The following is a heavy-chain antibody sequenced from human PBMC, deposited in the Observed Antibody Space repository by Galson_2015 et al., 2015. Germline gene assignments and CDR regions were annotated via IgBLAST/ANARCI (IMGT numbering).Heavy chain of an antibody. CDR2: ISYDGSNK. Sequence: SLRLSCAASGFTFGSYAMHWVRQAPGKGLEWVAVISYDGSNKFYADSVKGRFTISRDNSKNTLYLQMNSLRPEDTAVYYCARVGGDIAARTWGYVDYRGQGSLVTVSS. D-gene: IGHD6-6*01. CDR3: ARVGGDIAARTWGYVDY. V-gene: IGHV3-30-3*01. J-gene: IGHJ4*02. CDR1: GFTFGSYA.